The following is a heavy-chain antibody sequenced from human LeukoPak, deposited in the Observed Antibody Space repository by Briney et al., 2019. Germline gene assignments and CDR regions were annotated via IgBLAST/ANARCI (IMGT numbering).Heavy chain of an antibody. D-gene: IGHD4-11*01. CDR2: IYHSGST. CDR1: GYSISSGYY. V-gene: IGHV4-38-2*02. Sequence: SETLSLTCTVSGYSISSGYYWGWIRQPPGKGLEWIGSIYHSGSTYYNPSLKGRVTISVDTSKNQFSLKLSSVAAADTAVYYCARGIRYSNFDYYYYMDVWGQGTLVTVSS. CDR3: ARGIRYSNFDYYYYMDV. J-gene: IGHJ6*03.